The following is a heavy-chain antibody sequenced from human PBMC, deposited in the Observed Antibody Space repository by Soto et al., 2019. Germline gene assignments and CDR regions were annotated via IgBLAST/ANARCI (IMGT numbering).Heavy chain of an antibody. J-gene: IGHJ4*02. Sequence: GGSLRLSCAASGFTFSSYAMHWVRQAPGNGLEWVAVISYDGSNKYYADSVKGRFTISRDNSKNTLYLQMNSLRAEDTAVYYCARGKDGSSCFDYWGQGTLVTVSS. D-gene: IGHD6-13*01. CDR3: ARGKDGSSCFDY. V-gene: IGHV3-30-3*01. CDR1: GFTFSSYA. CDR2: ISYDGSNK.